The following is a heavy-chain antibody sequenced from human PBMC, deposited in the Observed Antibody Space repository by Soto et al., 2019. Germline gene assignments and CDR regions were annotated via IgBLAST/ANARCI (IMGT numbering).Heavy chain of an antibody. J-gene: IGHJ4*02. CDR1: GGFISSGGYY. D-gene: IGHD4-17*01. CDR3: ASELDYGDYLFDY. V-gene: IGHV4-31*03. Sequence: SETLSLTCTVSGGFISSGGYYWSWIRQHPGKGLEWIGYIYYSGSTYYNPSLKSRVTISVDTSKNQFSLKLSSVTAADTAVYYCASELDYGDYLFDYWGQGTLVTVSS. CDR2: IYYSGST.